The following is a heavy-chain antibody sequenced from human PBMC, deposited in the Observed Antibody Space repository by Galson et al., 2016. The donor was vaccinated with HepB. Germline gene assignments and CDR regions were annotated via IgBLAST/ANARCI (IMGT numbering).Heavy chain of an antibody. D-gene: IGHD2-15*01. V-gene: IGHV3-21*01. CDR3: VRGGYCSGGSCYSWRFGNYGMDV. J-gene: IGHJ6*02. CDR2: ISSSSSYI. CDR1: GFTFSSYS. Sequence: SLRLSCAASGFTFSSYSMNWVRQAPGKGLEWVSSISSSSSYIYYADSVKGRFTISRDSAKNSLYLQMNSLRAEDTAVHYCVRGGYCSGGSCYSWRFGNYGMDVWGQGTTVTVSS.